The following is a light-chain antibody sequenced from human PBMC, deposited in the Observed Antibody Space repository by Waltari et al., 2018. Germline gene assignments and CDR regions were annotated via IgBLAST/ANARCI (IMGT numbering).Light chain of an antibody. CDR2: DDT. J-gene: IGLJ3*02. Sequence: NFMLTQPHSVSESPGKTVTISCTRGSGSVASNPVQWFQQRPGSAPTTVIYDDTQRPSGVPDRFSGSIDTSSNSASLTISGLQTEDEADYYCQSFDRNSQRVFGGGTRLTVL. CDR3: QSFDRNSQRV. CDR1: SGSVASNP. V-gene: IGLV6-57*03.